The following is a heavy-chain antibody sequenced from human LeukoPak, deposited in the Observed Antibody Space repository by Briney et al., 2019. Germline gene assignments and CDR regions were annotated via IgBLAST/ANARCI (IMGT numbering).Heavy chain of an antibody. CDR1: GFTFSSYG. CDR3: AILIAAPY. V-gene: IGHV3-30*02. D-gene: IGHD6-13*01. CDR2: IRYDGSNK. Sequence: PGGSLRLPCAASGFTFSSYGMHWVRQAPGKGLEWVALIRYDGSNKYYADFVKGRFIISRDNSKNTLYLQMNSLRVEDTAVYYCAILIAAPYWGQGTLVTVSS. J-gene: IGHJ4*02.